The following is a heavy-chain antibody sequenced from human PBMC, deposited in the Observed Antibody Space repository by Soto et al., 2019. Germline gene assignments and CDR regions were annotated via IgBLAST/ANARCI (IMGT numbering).Heavy chain of an antibody. CDR1: GYTFTGYY. CDR3: AKANSGDDDEFDY. D-gene: IGHD5-12*01. Sequence: QMQLVQSGAEVKKPGASVKVSCKTSGYTFTGYYMHWVRQAPGQGLEWMGWINPKSGGTYYIQKFQGRVTMTRDTSISTAYMDLSGLRSDDTAIYYCAKANSGDDDEFDYWGQGTLVTVSS. J-gene: IGHJ4*02. V-gene: IGHV1-2*02. CDR2: INPKSGGT.